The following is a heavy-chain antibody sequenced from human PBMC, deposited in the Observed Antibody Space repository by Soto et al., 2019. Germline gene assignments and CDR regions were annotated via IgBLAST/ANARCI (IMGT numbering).Heavy chain of an antibody. CDR3: ARGPSRAARSFKWFDP. D-gene: IGHD1-26*01. J-gene: IGHJ5*02. CDR1: VGSFSAYY. Sequence: SETLSLTCDVYVGSFSAYYRSWIRQPPLKGLEWIGEINHSGSTNYNPSLKSRVTISVDTSKNQFSLKLSSVTAADTAVYYCARGPSRAARSFKWFDPWGQGTLVTV. CDR2: INHSGST. V-gene: IGHV4-34*01.